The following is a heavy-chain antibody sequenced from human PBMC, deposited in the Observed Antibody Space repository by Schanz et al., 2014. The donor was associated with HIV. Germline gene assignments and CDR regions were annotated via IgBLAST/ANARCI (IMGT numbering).Heavy chain of an antibody. V-gene: IGHV3-33*05. Sequence: QEQLVESGGGVVQPGRSLRLSCAASGFTFSIYGIHWVRQAPGKGLEWVALIPYDGNNDFYADSVKGRFTISRDNSKNTLYLQMTTLRIDDTAVYYCAKPEYDSRGNSQSHFDYWGQGTLVTVSS. CDR1: GFTFSIYG. D-gene: IGHD3-22*01. CDR3: AKPEYDSRGNSQSHFDY. J-gene: IGHJ4*02. CDR2: IPYDGNND.